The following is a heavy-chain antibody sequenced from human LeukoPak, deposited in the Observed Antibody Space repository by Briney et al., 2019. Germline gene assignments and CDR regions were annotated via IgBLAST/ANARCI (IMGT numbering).Heavy chain of an antibody. CDR1: GGSISSYY. J-gene: IGHJ4*02. CDR2: IYYSGST. D-gene: IGHD5-12*01. V-gene: IGHV4-59*01. Sequence: SETLSLTCTVSGGSISSYYWSWIRQPPGKGLESIGYIYYSGSTNYNPSLKSRVTISVDTSKNQFSLKLSSVTAADTAVYYCARRGYSGYGDFDYWGQGTLVTVSS. CDR3: ARRGYSGYGDFDY.